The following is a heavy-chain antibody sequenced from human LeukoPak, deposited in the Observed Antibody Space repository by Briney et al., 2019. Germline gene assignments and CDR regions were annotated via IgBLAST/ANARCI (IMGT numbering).Heavy chain of an antibody. CDR1: GYTFTDYY. D-gene: IGHD3-3*01. CDR2: VDPEDGET. Sequence: GASVKVSCKASGYTFTDYYMHWVQQAPGKGLEWMGRVDPEDGETIYAEKFQGRVTITADTSTDTAYMELCSLRSEDTAVYYCATDRLASLGDWGQGTLVTVSS. CDR3: ATDRLASLGD. V-gene: IGHV1-69-2*01. J-gene: IGHJ4*02.